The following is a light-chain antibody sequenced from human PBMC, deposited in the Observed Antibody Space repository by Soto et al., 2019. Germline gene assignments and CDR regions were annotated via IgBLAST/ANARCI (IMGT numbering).Light chain of an antibody. CDR2: AAS. CDR1: QGIRSF. J-gene: IGKJ1*01. V-gene: IGKV1-9*01. Sequence: DIQLTQSPSFLCASVGDRVTITCRASQGIRSFLAWYQQKPGKAPKLLIYAASTLQSGVPSRFSGSGSGTEFALTISSQQPDDFATYYCQQLNSYPRTFGQGTKVEIK. CDR3: QQLNSYPRT.